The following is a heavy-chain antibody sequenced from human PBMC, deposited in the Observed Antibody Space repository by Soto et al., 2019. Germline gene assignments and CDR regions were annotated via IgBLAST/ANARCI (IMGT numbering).Heavy chain of an antibody. CDR3: AREQVVGTTGGYYDGMDV. Sequence: ASVKVSCKASGYTFTRYHMHCVRQAPGQGLEWLGVINPSGGSTTYAQKFQDRVTMTRDTSTSTVYMELSNLRPEDTAVYYCAREQVVGTTGGYYDGMDVWGQGTTVTVSS. V-gene: IGHV1-46*01. J-gene: IGHJ6*02. CDR1: GYTFTRYH. CDR2: INPSGGST. D-gene: IGHD1-26*01.